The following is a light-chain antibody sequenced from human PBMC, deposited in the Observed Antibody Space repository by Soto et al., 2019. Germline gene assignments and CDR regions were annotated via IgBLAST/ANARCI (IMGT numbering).Light chain of an antibody. V-gene: IGLV1-44*01. CDR2: SNS. CDR1: SSNIKTNG. CDR3: STWDDSLNGLI. Sequence: QTVVAQPPSASGTPGQTVTISCSGGSSNIKTNGVNWYQQVPGAAPKLLIYSNSQRPSGAPDRFSGSKSGTSASLAISGLQSEDEATYHCSTWDDSLNGLIFGGGTKLTVL. J-gene: IGLJ2*01.